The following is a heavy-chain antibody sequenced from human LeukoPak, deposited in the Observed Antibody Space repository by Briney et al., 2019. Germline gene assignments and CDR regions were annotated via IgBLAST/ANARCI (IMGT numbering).Heavy chain of an antibody. J-gene: IGHJ4*02. CDR1: GGSISSYY. D-gene: IGHD6-13*01. CDR3: ARGRFTAAAGRRGYFDY. V-gene: IGHV4-4*07. Sequence: SETLSLTCTVSGGSISSYYWSWIRQPAGKGLEWIGRIYTSGSTNYNPSLKSRVTISVDTSKNQFSLKLSSVTAADTAVYYCARGRFTAAAGRRGYFDYWGQGTLVTVSS. CDR2: IYTSGST.